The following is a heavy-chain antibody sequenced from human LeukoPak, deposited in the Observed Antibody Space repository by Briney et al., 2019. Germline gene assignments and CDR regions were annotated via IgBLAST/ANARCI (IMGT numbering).Heavy chain of an antibody. J-gene: IGHJ4*02. CDR1: GFTFSSFT. CDR2: TSGSGGST. Sequence: QSGGSLRLSCAASGFTFSSFTMSWVRQAPGKGLECISATSGSGGSTYYADSVKGRFTISRDNSKNTLYLQMNSLRAEDTALYYCARGRGMTLNLYSFDYWGQGTLVTVSS. CDR3: ARGRGMTLNLYSFDY. V-gene: IGHV3-23*01.